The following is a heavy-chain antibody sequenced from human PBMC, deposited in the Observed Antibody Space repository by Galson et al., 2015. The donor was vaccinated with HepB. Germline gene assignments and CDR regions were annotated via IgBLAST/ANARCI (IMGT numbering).Heavy chain of an antibody. CDR1: GFTFSDYR. D-gene: IGHD2-21*01. Sequence: SLRLSCAPSGFTFSDYRMNWVRQAPGKGLEWISYISRSSKVIHYADSVKGRFTISRDNAKNSLYLQMDSLRDGDTAVYYCVRDGGDSYNWFDLWGQGTLVTVSS. CDR3: VRDGGDSYNWFDL. J-gene: IGHJ5*02. CDR2: ISRSSKVI. V-gene: IGHV3-48*02.